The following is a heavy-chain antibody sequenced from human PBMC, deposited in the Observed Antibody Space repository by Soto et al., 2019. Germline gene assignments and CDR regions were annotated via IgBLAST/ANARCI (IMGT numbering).Heavy chain of an antibody. D-gene: IGHD5-18*01. V-gene: IGHV1-69*01. CDR1: GGIFRSNA. CDR3: ARDAADTPMVY. J-gene: IGHJ4*02. CDR2: IIPQFPTP. Sequence: QVQLVQSGAEVRKLGSSVKVSCKSSGGIFRSNAISWVRQAPGQGLEWMGAIIPQFPTPYYAQKFQGRVTITADESTSAAYMALHSLTSDDTAVYFCARDAADTPMVYWGQGTPLTVYS.